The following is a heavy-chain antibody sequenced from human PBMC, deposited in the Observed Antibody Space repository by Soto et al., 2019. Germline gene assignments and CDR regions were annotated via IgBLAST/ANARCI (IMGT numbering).Heavy chain of an antibody. CDR1: GGSITRGGYY. D-gene: IGHD1-26*01. Sequence: PSETLSLTCTVSGGSITRGGYYWSWIRQHPGKGLEWIGYIYNSGTTYYNPSLKSRVTISVDTSKNQFSLNLTSVTAADTAVYYCARRYGSAIDYWGQGTLVTVSS. J-gene: IGHJ4*02. CDR2: IYNSGTT. CDR3: ARRYGSAIDY. V-gene: IGHV4-31*03.